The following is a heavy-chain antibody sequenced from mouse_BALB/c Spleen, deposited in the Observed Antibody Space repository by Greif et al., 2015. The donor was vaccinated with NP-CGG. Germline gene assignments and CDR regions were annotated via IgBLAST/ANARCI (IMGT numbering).Heavy chain of an antibody. CDR1: GYTFTSYY. Sequence: QVQLQQSGAELVKPGASVKLSCKASGYTFTSYYMYWVKQRPGQGLEWIGEINPSNGGTNFNEKFKSKATLTVDKSSSTAYMQLSSLTSEDSAVYYCTRFGYGNYVVDYWGQGTSVTVSS. V-gene: IGHV1S81*02. D-gene: IGHD2-10*02. CDR2: INPSNGGT. J-gene: IGHJ4*01. CDR3: TRFGYGNYVVDY.